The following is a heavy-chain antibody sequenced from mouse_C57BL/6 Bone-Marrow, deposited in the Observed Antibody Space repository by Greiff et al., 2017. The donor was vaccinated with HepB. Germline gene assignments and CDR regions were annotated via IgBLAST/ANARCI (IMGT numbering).Heavy chain of an antibody. V-gene: IGHV1-64*01. Sequence: VQLQQPGAELVKPGASVKLSCKASGYTFTSYWMHWVKQRPGQGLEWIGMIHPNSGSTNYNEKFKSKATLTVDKSSSTAYMQLSSLTSEDSAVYYCARDTVTSYFDYWGQGTTLTVSS. CDR1: GYTFTSYW. D-gene: IGHD1-2*01. J-gene: IGHJ2*01. CDR2: IHPNSGST. CDR3: ARDTVTSYFDY.